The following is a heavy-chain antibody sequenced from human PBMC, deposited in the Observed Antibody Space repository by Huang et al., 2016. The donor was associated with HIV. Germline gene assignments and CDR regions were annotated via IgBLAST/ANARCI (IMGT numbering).Heavy chain of an antibody. V-gene: IGHV1-69*13. CDR3: AKVAAGQPFHFYYYMDA. D-gene: IGHD3-3*02. J-gene: IGHJ6*03. CDR2: SSPVYGSA. Sequence: QVNLVQSGAEVRKPGSSVKVSCKASGGTFKKYAISWVRQAPGQGLEWMGASSPVYGSAEYAEKFQDRVTLTADGSTNTAYLELDRLTSEDTAVYDCAKVAAGQPFHFYYYMDAWGDGTTVIVSS. CDR1: GGTFKKYA.